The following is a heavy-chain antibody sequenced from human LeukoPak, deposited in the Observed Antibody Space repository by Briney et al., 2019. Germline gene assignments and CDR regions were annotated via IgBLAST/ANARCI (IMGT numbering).Heavy chain of an antibody. J-gene: IGHJ4*02. V-gene: IGHV4-4*07. CDR1: GGSISSYY. Sequence: PSETLSLTCTVSGGSISSYYWSWIRQPAGKGLEGIGRIYTSGSTNYNTPLKSRVTMSVDTSKNQFSLKLSSVTAADTAVYYCAREVATIGGYFDYWGQGTLVTVSS. D-gene: IGHD5-12*01. CDR3: AREVATIGGYFDY. CDR2: IYTSGST.